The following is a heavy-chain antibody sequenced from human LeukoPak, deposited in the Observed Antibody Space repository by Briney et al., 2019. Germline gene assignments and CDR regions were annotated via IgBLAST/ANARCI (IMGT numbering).Heavy chain of an antibody. Sequence: GGSLRLSCAASGFTFSNYAMTWVRQAPGKGLEWVSILSGSGGATYYADSVKGRFTISRDNSENTLFLQMNNLGAEDTAVYYCARDRAGVYYYYYMDVWGKGTTVTVSS. J-gene: IGHJ6*03. CDR3: ARDRAGVYYYYYMDV. CDR2: LSGSGGAT. CDR1: GFTFSNYA. V-gene: IGHV3-23*01. D-gene: IGHD6-13*01.